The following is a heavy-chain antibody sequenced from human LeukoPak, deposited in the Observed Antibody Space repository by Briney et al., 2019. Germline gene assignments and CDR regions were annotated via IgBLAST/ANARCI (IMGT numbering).Heavy chain of an antibody. Sequence: GGSLRLSCAASGFTFTNYWMHWVRQAPGMGLVWVSRLPPDELDIIYADSVKGRFTVSRDNAKNTVYLQMNNLRAEDTAVYYCAREETSSWYLDWFDPWGQGTLVTVSS. V-gene: IGHV3-74*01. J-gene: IGHJ5*02. CDR1: GFTFTNYW. CDR3: AREETSSWYLDWFDP. CDR2: LPPDELDI. D-gene: IGHD6-13*01.